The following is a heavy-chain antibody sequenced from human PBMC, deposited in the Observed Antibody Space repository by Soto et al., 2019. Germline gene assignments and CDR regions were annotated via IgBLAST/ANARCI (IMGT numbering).Heavy chain of an antibody. D-gene: IGHD6-19*01. CDR1: G. Sequence: GMPGVRQVPGKGLEWVSGIGLAGGDTYYADSVRGRFTVSRDNSKSTLFLQMNSLRAEDTAVYYCTNIIVGQWLVPGGYWGQGTLVTVSS. CDR2: IGLAGGDT. J-gene: IGHJ4*02. CDR3: TNIIVGQWLVPGGY. V-gene: IGHV3-23*01.